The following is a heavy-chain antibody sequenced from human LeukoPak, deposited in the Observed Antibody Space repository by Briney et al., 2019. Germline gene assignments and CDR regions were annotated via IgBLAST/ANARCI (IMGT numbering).Heavy chain of an antibody. Sequence: GGSLRLSCAASGYTFTSYAMNWVRQAPGQGLEWMGWINTNTGNPTYAQGFTGRFVFSLDTSVSTAYLQISSLKAEDTAVYYCARVRYGSGSYYLYYYYGMDVWGQGTTVTVSS. V-gene: IGHV7-4-1*02. CDR3: ARVRYGSGSYYLYYYYGMDV. CDR1: GYTFTSYA. J-gene: IGHJ6*02. CDR2: INTNTGNP. D-gene: IGHD3-10*01.